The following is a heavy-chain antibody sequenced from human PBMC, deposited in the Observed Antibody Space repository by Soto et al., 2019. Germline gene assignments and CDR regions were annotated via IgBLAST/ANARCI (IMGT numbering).Heavy chain of an antibody. CDR1: GFTFSSYA. D-gene: IGHD2-15*01. CDR3: AKAKHGYCSGGSCYSHFDY. Sequence: GGSLRLSCAASGFTFSSYAMSWVRQAPGKGREWVSAISGSGGSTYYADSVKGRFTISRDNSKNTLYLQMNSLRAEDTAVYYCAKAKHGYCSGGSCYSHFDYWGQGTLVTVSS. J-gene: IGHJ4*02. CDR2: ISGSGGST. V-gene: IGHV3-23*01.